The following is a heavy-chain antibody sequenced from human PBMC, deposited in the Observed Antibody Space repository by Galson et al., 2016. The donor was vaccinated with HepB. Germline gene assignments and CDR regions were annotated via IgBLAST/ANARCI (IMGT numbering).Heavy chain of an antibody. CDR1: GFSFSNSG. Sequence: SLRLSCAASGFSFSNSGMSWVRQAPGRGLEWVSGITRSGAATHYADSVKGRVTISRDKSKNTLYLYMNNLTAGDTAIYYCVKHGGFDYWGQGALVTVSS. V-gene: IGHV3-23*01. CDR3: VKHGGFDY. CDR2: ITRSGAAT. D-gene: IGHD3-16*01. J-gene: IGHJ4*02.